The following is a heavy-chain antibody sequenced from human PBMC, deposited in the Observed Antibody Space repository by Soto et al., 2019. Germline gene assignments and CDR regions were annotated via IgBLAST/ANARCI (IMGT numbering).Heavy chain of an antibody. CDR1: GFDFSDYG. J-gene: IGHJ6*02. Sequence: QVQVEESGGGVVQPGGSLRLSCTASGFDFSDYGMHWVRQAPGKGLEWVAVIWYDGSNKYYADSVKGRCTISRDNSRNTVDLQMNSLRAEDTAIYFCARRRSTGTTSWFYHGMDVWGRGTTVTVSS. CDR3: ARRRSTGTTSWFYHGMDV. D-gene: IGHD4-17*01. CDR2: IWYDGSNK. V-gene: IGHV3-33*01.